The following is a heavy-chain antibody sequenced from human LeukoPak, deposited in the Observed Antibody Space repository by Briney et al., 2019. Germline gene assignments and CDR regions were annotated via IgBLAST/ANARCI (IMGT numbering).Heavy chain of an antibody. V-gene: IGHV3-21*01. D-gene: IGHD2-15*01. CDR1: GFTFSSYS. CDR2: ISSSSSYI. CDR3: ARVIVVVVAATLAPYWYFDL. Sequence: GGSLRLSCAASGFTFSSYSMNWVRQAPGKGLEWVSSISSSSSYIYYGDSVKGRFTISRDNAKNSLYLQMNSLRAEDTAVYYCARVIVVVVAATLAPYWYFDLWGRGTLVTVSS. J-gene: IGHJ2*01.